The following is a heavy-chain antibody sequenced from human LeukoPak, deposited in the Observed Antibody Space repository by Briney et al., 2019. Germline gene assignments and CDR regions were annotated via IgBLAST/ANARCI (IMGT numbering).Heavy chain of an antibody. V-gene: IGHV3-53*01. J-gene: IGHJ5*02. Sequence: GGSLRLSCVASVFSVSNYYMSWVRQAPGKGLECVSVIYSDYSGGSTHYADSVKGRFTISRDNSKNTLYLQMNSLRAEDTAVYYCAKYAVPAAIGYNWFDPWGQGTLVTVSS. CDR1: VFSVSNYY. CDR3: AKYAVPAAIGYNWFDP. D-gene: IGHD2-2*01. CDR2: IYSDYSGGST.